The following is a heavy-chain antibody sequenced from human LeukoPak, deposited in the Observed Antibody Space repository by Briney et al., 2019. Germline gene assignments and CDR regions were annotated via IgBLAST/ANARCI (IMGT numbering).Heavy chain of an antibody. V-gene: IGHV4-4*07. CDR2: IYTSGST. CDR1: GGSISSYY. J-gene: IGHJ4*02. CDR3: ASVAAPKKYSSGWYGYNFDY. D-gene: IGHD6-19*01. Sequence: SETLSLTCTVSGGSISSYYWSWIRQPAGKGLEWIGRIYTSGSTNYNPSLKNRVTMSVDTSKNQFSLKLSSVTAADTAVYYCASVAAPKKYSSGWYGYNFDYWGQGTLVTVSS.